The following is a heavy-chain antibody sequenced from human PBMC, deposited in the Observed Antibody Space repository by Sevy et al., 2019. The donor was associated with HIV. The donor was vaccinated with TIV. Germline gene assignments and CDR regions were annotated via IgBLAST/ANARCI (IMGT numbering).Heavy chain of an antibody. CDR3: AKDYRVLLITTIDY. V-gene: IGHV3-30*18. CDR1: GFTFSNYA. D-gene: IGHD3-22*01. CDR2: ISYDGSNK. Sequence: GGSLRLSCSASGFTFSNYAMHWVRLAPGKGLEWVGFISYDGSNKDYADSVKGRFTISGDNGNNTLYLQMNSLGAEDTAVYYCAKDYRVLLITTIDYWGQGTLVTVSS. J-gene: IGHJ4*02.